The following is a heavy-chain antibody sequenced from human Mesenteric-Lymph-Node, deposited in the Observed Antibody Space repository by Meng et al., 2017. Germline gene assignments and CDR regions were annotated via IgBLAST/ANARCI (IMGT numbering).Heavy chain of an antibody. CDR2: ISWNSGSI. J-gene: IGHJ3*02. CDR1: GFTFDDYA. CDR3: GRSDNYYESKPTI. D-gene: IGHD3-16*01. Sequence: GGSLRLSCAASGFTFDDYAMHWVRQAPGKGLEWVSGISWNSGSIGYADSVKGRFTISRDNAKNSLYLQMDSLRGEDTAVYYCGRSDNYYESKPTIWGPGTLVTVSS. V-gene: IGHV3-9*01.